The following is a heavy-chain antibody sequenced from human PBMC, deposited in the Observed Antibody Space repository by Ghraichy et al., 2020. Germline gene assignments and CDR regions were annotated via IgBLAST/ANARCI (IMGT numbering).Heavy chain of an antibody. V-gene: IGHV4-34*01. CDR1: GGSFSVYF. CDR3: ARVRDYYDSSGYNSGWYFDI. J-gene: IGHJ2*01. Sequence: SETLSLTCNVFGGSFSVYFWNWIRQPPGKGLEYIGEINHSGSTNYNPSLKSRVTISIDTSKNQFSLKLNSVTAADTAIYYCARVRDYYDSSGYNSGWYFDIWGRGTLVTVSS. CDR2: INHSGST. D-gene: IGHD3-22*01.